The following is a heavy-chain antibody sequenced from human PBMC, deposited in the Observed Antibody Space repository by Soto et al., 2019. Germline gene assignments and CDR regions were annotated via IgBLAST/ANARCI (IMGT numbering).Heavy chain of an antibody. CDR1: GFTFDDYG. Sequence: EVQLIESGGGVVRPGGSLRLSCAASGFTFDDYGMSWVRQVPGKGLEWVSGINWNGGSTGYADSLKGRFTISRDNAKDSLFLKMNSLRAEDTALYYCARGQISKATGTGGRLDVWGQGTTVTVSS. J-gene: IGHJ6*02. V-gene: IGHV3-20*04. CDR2: INWNGGST. D-gene: IGHD3-10*01. CDR3: ARGQISKATGTGGRLDV.